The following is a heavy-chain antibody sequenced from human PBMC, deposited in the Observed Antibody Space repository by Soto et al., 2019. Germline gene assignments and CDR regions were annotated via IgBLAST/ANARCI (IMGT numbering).Heavy chain of an antibody. CDR3: ARAYDYSSNWLDP. J-gene: IGHJ5*02. CDR2: IYHSGST. CDR1: GGSISSTNW. V-gene: IGHV4-4*02. D-gene: IGHD4-4*01. Sequence: QVQLQESGPGLVQPSGTLSLTCAVSGGSISSTNWWSWVRQPPGKGLEWIGEIYHSGSTNYNPSLKSRVIISVDKSKNQFSLKLSSVTAADMAVYFCARAYDYSSNWLDPWGQGTLVTVSS.